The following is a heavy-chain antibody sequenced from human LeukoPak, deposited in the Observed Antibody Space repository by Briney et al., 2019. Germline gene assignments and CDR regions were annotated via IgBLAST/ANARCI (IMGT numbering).Heavy chain of an antibody. CDR1: GFTFRKNR. V-gene: IGHV3-21*06. J-gene: IGHJ6*02. Sequence: PGGSLRLSCAASGFTFRKNRMHWVRQTPGKGLEWVASISSSNNYIFYGDSVRGRFTVSRDNANNSLSLHMNSLSAEETGVYFCARDPVVVVPAATPGSSSYYYYKGLDVWGQGTTVTVSS. D-gene: IGHD2-2*01. CDR3: ARDPVVVVPAATPGSSSYYYYKGLDV. CDR2: ISSSNNYI.